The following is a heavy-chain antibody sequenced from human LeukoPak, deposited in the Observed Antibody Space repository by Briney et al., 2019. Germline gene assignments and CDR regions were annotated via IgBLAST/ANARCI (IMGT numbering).Heavy chain of an antibody. CDR3: ARGQRPDCYDSSGYYKR. D-gene: IGHD3-22*01. V-gene: IGHV4-34*01. J-gene: IGHJ4*02. CDR1: GGSFSGYY. CDR2: INHSGST. Sequence: SETLSLTCAVYGGSFSGYYWSWIRQPPGKGLEWIGEINHSGSTNYNPSLKSRVTISVDTSKNQFSLKLSSVTAADTAVYYCARGQRPDCYDSSGYYKRWGQGTLVTVSS.